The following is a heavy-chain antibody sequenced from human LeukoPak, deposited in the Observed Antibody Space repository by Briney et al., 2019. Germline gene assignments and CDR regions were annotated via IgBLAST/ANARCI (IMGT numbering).Heavy chain of an antibody. CDR2: IYTSGST. D-gene: IGHD3-3*01. Sequence: SQTLSLTCTVSGGSISSGGYYWSWIRQPPGKGLEWIGRIYTSGSTNYNPSLKSRVTISVDTSKNQFSLKLSSVTAADTAVYYCARDPDFPSSSWGQGTMVTVSS. CDR1: GGSISSGGYY. CDR3: ARDPDFPSSS. V-gene: IGHV4-61*02. J-gene: IGHJ3*01.